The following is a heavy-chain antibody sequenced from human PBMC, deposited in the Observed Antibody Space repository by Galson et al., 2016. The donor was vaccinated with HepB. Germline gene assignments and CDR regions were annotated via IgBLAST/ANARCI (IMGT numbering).Heavy chain of an antibody. Sequence: PALVKPTQTLTLTCTFSGFSLRTSGVGVGWIRQPPGKALEWLALIYWDDDKRYSPSLRSRLTITKDTSKKQVVLTMTNMDPVDTATYYCAHPILECRDGPVDVFDSGGQGTMVTVSS. CDR3: AHPILECRDGPVDVFDS. V-gene: IGHV2-5*02. J-gene: IGHJ3*02. CDR2: IYWDDDK. CDR1: GFSLRTSGVG. D-gene: IGHD3-3*01.